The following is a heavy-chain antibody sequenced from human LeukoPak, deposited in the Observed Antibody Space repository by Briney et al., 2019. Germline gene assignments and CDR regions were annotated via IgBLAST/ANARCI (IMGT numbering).Heavy chain of an antibody. CDR3: ARDSVPVVAFDI. D-gene: IGHD2-2*01. CDR2: MNPNSGNT. Sequence: ASVKVSCKASGYTFTSYDINWVRQATGQGLEWMGWMNPNSGNTGYAQKFQGRVTITRNTSISTAYMELSSLRSEDTAVYYCARDSVPVVAFDIWGQGTMVTVSS. CDR1: GYTFTSYD. V-gene: IGHV1-8*03. J-gene: IGHJ3*02.